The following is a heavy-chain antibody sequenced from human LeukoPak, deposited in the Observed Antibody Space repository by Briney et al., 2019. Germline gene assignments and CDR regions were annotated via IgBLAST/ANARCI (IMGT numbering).Heavy chain of an antibody. CDR2: ISGSGSST. J-gene: IGHJ6*02. Sequence: PGGSLRLSCAASGFAFSSYAMTWVRQAPGKGLEWVSAISGSGSSTFYADSVKGRFTISRDHSKNTLYLQMNSLRAEDTAIYYCAQTSGSGNYYYYYYGMDVWGQGTTVTVSS. D-gene: IGHD3-10*01. V-gene: IGHV3-23*01. CDR3: AQTSGSGNYYYYYYGMDV. CDR1: GFAFSSYA.